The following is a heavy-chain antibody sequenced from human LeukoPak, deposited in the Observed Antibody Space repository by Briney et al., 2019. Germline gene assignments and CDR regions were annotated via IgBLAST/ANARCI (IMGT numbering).Heavy chain of an antibody. V-gene: IGHV3-74*01. Sequence: GGSLRLSCAASGFTFSSYWMHWVRQAPGKGLVWISRINSDASDTNYADFVKGRFTISRDNATNTVYLQINSLRDEDTAVYYCARICSSTDCLIPDWGQGTLVTVSS. CDR1: GFTFSSYW. J-gene: IGHJ4*02. D-gene: IGHD2-2*01. CDR3: ARICSSTDCLIPD. CDR2: INSDASDT.